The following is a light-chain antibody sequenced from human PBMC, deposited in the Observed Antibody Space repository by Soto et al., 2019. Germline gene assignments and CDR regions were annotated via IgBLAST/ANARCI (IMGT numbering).Light chain of an antibody. CDR3: QQYGSSPTWT. CDR2: GAS. V-gene: IGKV3-20*01. J-gene: IGKJ1*01. Sequence: EIVLTQSPGTLSLSPWERATLSCRASQSVSSSYLAWYQQKPGQAPTHLIYGASSRATGIPDRFSGSGSGTDFTLTISRREPEDFAVYYCQQYGSSPTWTFGQGTKVDIK. CDR1: QSVSSSY.